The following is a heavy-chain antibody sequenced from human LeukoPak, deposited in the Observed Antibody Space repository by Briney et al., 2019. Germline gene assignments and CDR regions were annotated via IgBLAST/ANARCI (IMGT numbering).Heavy chain of an antibody. CDR1: GFTFRSYW. Sequence: GGSLRLSCAAFGFTFRSYWMSWVRQAPGKGLEWVANIKQDGSEKYYVDSVKGRFTISRDNAKDSLYLQMNSLRAEDTAVYYCARDFQGWGQGTLVTVSS. CDR3: ARDFQG. V-gene: IGHV3-7*05. CDR2: IKQDGSEK. J-gene: IGHJ4*02.